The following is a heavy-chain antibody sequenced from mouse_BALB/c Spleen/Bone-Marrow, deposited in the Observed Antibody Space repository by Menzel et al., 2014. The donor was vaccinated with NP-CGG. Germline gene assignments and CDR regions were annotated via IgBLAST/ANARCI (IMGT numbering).Heavy chain of an antibody. CDR2: IYPGDGDT. CDR3: ASVYDYGRGYAMDY. V-gene: IGHV1-80*01. CDR1: GYAFSNYG. J-gene: IGHJ4*01. Sequence: VQLVESGAEVMRPGSSVNISCKASGYAFSNYGMNWVKQRPGQGLEWIGQIYPGDGDTNYNGKFKGRVTLTADKSSSTAYMQLSSLTSEASAVYFCASVYDYGRGYAMDYWGQGTSVTVSS. D-gene: IGHD2-4*01.